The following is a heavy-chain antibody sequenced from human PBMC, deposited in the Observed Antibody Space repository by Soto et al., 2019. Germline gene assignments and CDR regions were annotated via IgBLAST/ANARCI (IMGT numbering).Heavy chain of an antibody. CDR1: GLSFSDVK. CDR3: ATDYGWAFQI. CDR2: IQTKTGGGTA. D-gene: IGHD4-17*01. J-gene: IGHJ3*02. Sequence: EVQLVASGGVLVKPGESLRLSCAGSGLSFSDVKMTWVRQLPGKGLEWVGRIQTKTGGGTADYPAAVRGRFTISRDDSKNTLYLQLNSRKTADTAVYYCATDYGWAFQIWGEGATVTISS. V-gene: IGHV3-15*01.